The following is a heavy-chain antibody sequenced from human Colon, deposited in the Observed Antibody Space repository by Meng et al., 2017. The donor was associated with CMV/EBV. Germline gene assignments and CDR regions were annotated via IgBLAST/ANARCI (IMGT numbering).Heavy chain of an antibody. CDR2: INSNSGAT. CDR1: RYPFSAHH. Sequence: QVELVEAWVGVKKPGGSVKVSCKTSRYPFSAHHIHWVRQAAGQGLEWMGWINSNSGATDYAQKFQGRFTMTRDTSITTVYMELSSLRSDDTAVYYCARDPSGSRVPFDYWGQGSLVTVSS. D-gene: IGHD1-26*01. V-gene: IGHV1-2*02. J-gene: IGHJ4*02. CDR3: ARDPSGSRVPFDY.